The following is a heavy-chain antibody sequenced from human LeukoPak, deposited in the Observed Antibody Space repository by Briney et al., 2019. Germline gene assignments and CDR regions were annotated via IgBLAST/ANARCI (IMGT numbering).Heavy chain of an antibody. D-gene: IGHD3-22*01. CDR1: RFTFSSYS. J-gene: IGHJ4*02. CDR2: ISSSSGTI. CDR3: ASPLYYDTRGFYYQVFD. V-gene: IGHV3-48*04. Sequence: PGGSLRLSCAASRFTFSSYSMNWVRQAPGKGLEWVSYISSSSGTIYYADSVKGRFTISRDNAKNSLYLQMNSLRAEDTAVYYCASPLYYDTRGFYYQVFDWGQGTLVTVSS.